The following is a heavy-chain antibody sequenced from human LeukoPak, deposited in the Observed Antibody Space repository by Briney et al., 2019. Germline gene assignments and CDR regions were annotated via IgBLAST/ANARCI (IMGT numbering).Heavy chain of an antibody. D-gene: IGHD2-15*01. CDR3: ARLGGYCSGGSCYEGNWFDP. CDR1: GYSSTSYS. J-gene: IGHJ5*02. Sequence: GESLKISCKGSGYSSTSYSIGWVRQIPGKGLEWMGIIYPGDSDTRYSPSFQGQVTISADKSISTAYLQWSSLKASDTAMYYCARLGGYCSGGSCYEGNWFDPWGQGTLVTVSS. CDR2: IYPGDSDT. V-gene: IGHV5-51*01.